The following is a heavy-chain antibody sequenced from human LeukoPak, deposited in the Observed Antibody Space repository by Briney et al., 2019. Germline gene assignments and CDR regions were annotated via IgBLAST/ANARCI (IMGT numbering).Heavy chain of an antibody. V-gene: IGHV1-46*01. J-gene: IGHJ4*02. D-gene: IGHD3-22*01. CDR3: ARGQYYYDSSGYPTPFDY. CDR1: GYTFTSYY. CDR2: INPSGGST. Sequence: ASVNVSCKASGYTFTSYYMHWVRQAPGQGLEWMGIINPSGGSTSYAQKFQGRVTMTRDTSTSTVYMELSSLRSEDTAVYYCARGQYYYDSSGYPTPFDYWGQGTLVTVSS.